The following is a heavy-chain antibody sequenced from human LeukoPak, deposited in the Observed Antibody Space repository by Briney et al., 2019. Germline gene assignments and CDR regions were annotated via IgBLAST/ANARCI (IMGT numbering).Heavy chain of an antibody. J-gene: IGHJ4*02. CDR2: IKGDGSEK. Sequence: GGSLRLSCVASGFPFGDFWMNWVRQAPGRGLEWVGNIKGDGSEKYYVDSVKGRFTISRDNAKNSLYLQMNSLRAEDTAVYYCARDFRFLEDNWGQGTLVTVSS. V-gene: IGHV3-7*01. D-gene: IGHD3-3*01. CDR1: GFPFGDFW. CDR3: ARDFRFLEDN.